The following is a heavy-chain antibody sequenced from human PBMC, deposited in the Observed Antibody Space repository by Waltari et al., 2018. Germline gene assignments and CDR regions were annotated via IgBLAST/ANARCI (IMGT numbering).Heavy chain of an antibody. CDR3: AREPPGATKGFDY. CDR1: GYTFSNYY. J-gene: IGHJ4*02. Sequence: QVRLVQSGAEVKKPGASLKVSCEASGYTFSNYYVHWVRQATGQGLEWMGMINTAAGTTNYAPKFRGRVTMTRDTFTSTVYLDLSSLRSEDTAVYFCAREPPGATKGFDYWGQGTLVIVSS. V-gene: IGHV1-46*01. CDR2: INTAAGTT. D-gene: IGHD1-26*01.